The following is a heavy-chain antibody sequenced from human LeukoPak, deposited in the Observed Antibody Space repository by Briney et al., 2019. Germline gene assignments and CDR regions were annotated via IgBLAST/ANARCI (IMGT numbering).Heavy chain of an antibody. CDR3: AKVDSSWEPVYYYYYGMDV. CDR2: ISGSGGST. V-gene: IGHV3-23*01. D-gene: IGHD6-13*01. CDR1: GFTFSSYA. Sequence: PGGSLRLSCAASGFTFSSYAMSWVRQAPGKGLEWVSAISGSGGSTYYADSVKGRFTISRDNSRNTLYLQMNSLRAEDTAVYYCAKVDSSWEPVYYYYYGMDVWGQGTTVTVSS. J-gene: IGHJ6*02.